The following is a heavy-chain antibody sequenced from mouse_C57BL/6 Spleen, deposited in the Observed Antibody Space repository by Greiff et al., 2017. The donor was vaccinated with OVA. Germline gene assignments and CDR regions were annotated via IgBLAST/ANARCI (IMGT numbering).Heavy chain of an antibody. CDR1: GYSITSGYY. J-gene: IGHJ4*01. V-gene: IGHV3-6*01. CDR3: ARGDAMDY. CDR2: ISYDGSN. Sequence: EVKLQESGPGLVKPSQSLSLTCSVTGYSITSGYYWNWIRQFPGNKLEWMGYISYDGSNNYNPSLKNRISITRDTSKNQFFLKLKSVTTEDTATYYCARGDAMDYWGQGTSVTVSS.